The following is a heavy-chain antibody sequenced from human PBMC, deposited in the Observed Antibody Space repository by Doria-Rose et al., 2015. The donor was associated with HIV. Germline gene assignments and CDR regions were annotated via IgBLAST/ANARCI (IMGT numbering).Heavy chain of an antibody. J-gene: IGHJ4*02. CDR1: GVSLSSPGMG. D-gene: IGHD6-13*01. CDR3: ARIKSSRWYHKYYFDF. Sequence: QESGPVLVKPTETLTLTCTVSGVSLSSPGMGVSWIRQPPGKALEWLANFFSDDERSYKTSLKSRLTISRGTSKSQVVLTMTDVDPVDTATYYCARIKSSRWYHKYYFDFWGQGTLVIVSA. V-gene: IGHV2-26*01. CDR2: FFSDDER.